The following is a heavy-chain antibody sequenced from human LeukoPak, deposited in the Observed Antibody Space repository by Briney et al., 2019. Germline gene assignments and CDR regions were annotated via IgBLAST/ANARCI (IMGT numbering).Heavy chain of an antibody. Sequence: GGSLRLSRAASGFTFSNYWLRWVRPAPGKGLEWLSYISSSGRTIYYAPSVKGPFSISRDNAQNPLFLHMDSLRVHDHGVYLFSRDFQEDATSQLGHWGQGTLVIVSS. V-gene: IGHV3-11*01. CDR3: SRDFQEDATSQLGH. J-gene: IGHJ4*02. D-gene: IGHD2-15*01. CDR1: GFTFSNYW. CDR2: ISSSGRTI.